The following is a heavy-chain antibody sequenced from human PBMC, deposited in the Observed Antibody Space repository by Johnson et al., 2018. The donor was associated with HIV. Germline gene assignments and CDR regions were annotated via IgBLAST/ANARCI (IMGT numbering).Heavy chain of an antibody. J-gene: IGHJ3*02. CDR2: ISYDGSNK. Sequence: QVQLVESGGGVVQPGRSLRLSCAASGFTLSSYAMHWVRQAPGKGLEWVAVISYDGSNKYYADSVKGRFTISRDNSKNTLYLQMNSLRAEDTAVYYCARQYYGSGTDAFDIWGQWTMVTVSS. CDR1: GFTLSSYA. V-gene: IGHV3-30-3*01. D-gene: IGHD3-10*01. CDR3: ARQYYGSGTDAFDI.